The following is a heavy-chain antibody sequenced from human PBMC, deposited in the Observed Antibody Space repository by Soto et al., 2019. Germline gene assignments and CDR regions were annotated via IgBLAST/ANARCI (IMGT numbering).Heavy chain of an antibody. Sequence: EVQLLESGGGLVQPGGSLRLSCAASGFTFSSYAMRWVRQAPVKGLEWVSAISGSGDSTYYADSVKGRFTISRDNSKNTLNLQMNSLRAEDTAVYYCARRGSGSYSDYWGQGTLVTVSS. V-gene: IGHV3-23*01. CDR3: ARRGSGSYSDY. CDR1: GFTFSSYA. J-gene: IGHJ4*02. D-gene: IGHD1-26*01. CDR2: ISGSGDST.